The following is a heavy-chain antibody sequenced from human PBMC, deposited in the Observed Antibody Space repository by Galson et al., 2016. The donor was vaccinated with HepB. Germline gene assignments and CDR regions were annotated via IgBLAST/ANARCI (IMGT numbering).Heavy chain of an antibody. CDR1: GFSLGTSGEA. J-gene: IGHJ4*02. D-gene: IGHD5-18*01. CDR2: IYWNDDK. V-gene: IGHV2-5*01. Sequence: PALVKPTQTLTLTCTFSGFSLGTSGEAVGWIRQPPGKALEWLALIYWNDDKRYSPSLKSRLTINKDTSKNLVVLRMTNVDPVDTATYYCAHQSRVYSYGYVHWGQGTLVTVAS. CDR3: AHQSRVYSYGYVH.